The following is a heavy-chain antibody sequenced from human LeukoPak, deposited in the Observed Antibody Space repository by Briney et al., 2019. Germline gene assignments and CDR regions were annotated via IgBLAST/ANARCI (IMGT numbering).Heavy chain of an antibody. CDR2: ISSSSSYI. CDR1: GFTFSSYS. Sequence: PGGSLRLSCAASGFTFSSYSMNWVRQAPGKRLEWVSSISSSSSYIYYADSVKGRFTISRDNAKNSLYLQMNSLRAEDTAVYYCAREESSSWYYFDYWGQGTLVTVSS. D-gene: IGHD6-13*01. CDR3: AREESSSWYYFDY. V-gene: IGHV3-21*01. J-gene: IGHJ4*02.